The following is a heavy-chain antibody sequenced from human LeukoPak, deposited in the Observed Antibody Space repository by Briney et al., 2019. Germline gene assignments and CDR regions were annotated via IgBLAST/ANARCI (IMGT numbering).Heavy chain of an antibody. Sequence: GGSLRLSCAASGFTFSSYAMSWVRQAPGKGLEWVSAISGSGGSTYYADSVKGRFTISRDNSKNTLYLQMNSLRAEDTAVYYCAKGGYDSSGYYPSPDAFDIWGQGTMVTVSS. V-gene: IGHV3-23*01. CDR2: ISGSGGST. J-gene: IGHJ3*02. D-gene: IGHD3-22*01. CDR1: GFTFSSYA. CDR3: AKGGYDSSGYYPSPDAFDI.